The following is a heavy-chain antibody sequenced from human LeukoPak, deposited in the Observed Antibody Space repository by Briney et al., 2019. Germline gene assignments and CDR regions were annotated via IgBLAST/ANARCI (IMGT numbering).Heavy chain of an antibody. D-gene: IGHD4-23*01. V-gene: IGHV1-69*13. J-gene: IGHJ6*03. CDR3: ARGLTSAPAVEHYYYYMDV. CDR1: GGTFSSYA. CDR2: IIPIFGTA. Sequence: GASVKVSCKASGGTFSSYAISWVRQAPGQGLEWMGGIIPIFGTANYAQKFQGRVTITADESTSTAYMELSSLRSEDTAVYYCARGLTSAPAVEHYYYYMDVWGKGTTVTVSS.